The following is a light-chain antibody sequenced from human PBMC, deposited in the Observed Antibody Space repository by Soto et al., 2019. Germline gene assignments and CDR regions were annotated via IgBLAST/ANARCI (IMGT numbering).Light chain of an antibody. Sequence: AIQMTQSPSSLSASVGDRVTITCRTSQDIRSDLGWYQQKPGKAPKLLIYAVSSLQSGVPSRFSGRGSVSEFTLTISSLQPEDFATYYCLQYYNYPRTFGQGTKVEIK. CDR1: QDIRSD. CDR3: LQYYNYPRT. V-gene: IGKV1-6*01. CDR2: AVS. J-gene: IGKJ1*01.